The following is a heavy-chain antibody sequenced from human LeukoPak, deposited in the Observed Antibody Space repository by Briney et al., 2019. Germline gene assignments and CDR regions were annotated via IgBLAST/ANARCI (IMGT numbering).Heavy chain of an antibody. CDR1: GFTFSNYA. CDR3: ARDRGYSNYYDY. CDR2: ISKTSNTR. Sequence: GGSLRLSCAASGFTFSNYAMSWLRQAPGKGLEWVSYISKTSNTRDYADSVKGRFTISRDNAKNSLYLQMNSLRDEDTAVYYCARDRGYSNYYDYWGQGTLVTVSS. D-gene: IGHD4-11*01. J-gene: IGHJ4*02. V-gene: IGHV3-48*02.